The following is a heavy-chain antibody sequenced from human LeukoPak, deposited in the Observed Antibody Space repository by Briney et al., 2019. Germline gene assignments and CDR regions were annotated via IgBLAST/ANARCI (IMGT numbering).Heavy chain of an antibody. D-gene: IGHD7-27*01. Sequence: GASVKVSCKASGYTFTDHNMHWVRQAPGQGLEWMGYINPNSGVTNHAQRFQGRVTISRGTSIRTAYMELSSLRSDDTAVYYCAGAPRYGSWGFDSWGQGTLVTVSS. V-gene: IGHV1-2*02. CDR3: AGAPRYGSWGFDS. CDR1: GYTFTDHN. CDR2: INPNSGVT. J-gene: IGHJ4*02.